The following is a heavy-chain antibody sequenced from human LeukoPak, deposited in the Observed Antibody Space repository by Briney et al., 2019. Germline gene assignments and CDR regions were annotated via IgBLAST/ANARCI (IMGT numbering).Heavy chain of an antibody. CDR2: FGTGGDS. D-gene: IGHD6-19*01. Sequence: GGSLRLSCVASGFTFSSHGMHWVRQAAGRGLEWVSAFGTGGDSYYPDSVKGRFTISREDAKNSLYLQMNSLRAGDTAVYYCARGGWSHNNRYFDLWGRGTLVTVSS. CDR3: ARGGWSHNNRYFDL. CDR1: GFTFSSHG. V-gene: IGHV3-13*04. J-gene: IGHJ2*01.